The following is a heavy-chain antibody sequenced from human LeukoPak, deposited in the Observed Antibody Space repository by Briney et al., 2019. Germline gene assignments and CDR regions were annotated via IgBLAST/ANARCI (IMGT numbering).Heavy chain of an antibody. CDR3: TGDEGATETTYRFDH. Sequence: GGSLRLSCAASGFTFSTYLMSWVRQAPGKGLEWVGNIKEDGSEKYYIDSVKGRFTISRDNAKNLLYLQMNSLRAEDTAVYYCTGDEGATETTYRFDHGGQGTLVTVSS. D-gene: IGHD4-17*01. J-gene: IGHJ4*02. CDR2: IKEDGSEK. V-gene: IGHV3-7*01. CDR1: GFTFSTYL.